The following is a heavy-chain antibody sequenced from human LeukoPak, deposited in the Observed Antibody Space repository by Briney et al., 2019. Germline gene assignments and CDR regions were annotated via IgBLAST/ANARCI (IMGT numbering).Heavy chain of an antibody. CDR2: ISAFNGKS. J-gene: IGHJ4*02. D-gene: IGHD1-14*01. CDR1: GFTFGSYG. V-gene: IGHV1-18*01. Sequence: ASVKVSCTASGFTFGSYGISWVRQASGQGLEWMGWISAFNGKSNYPQKFQGRVTMTTDTSTSTAYMELRSLRSDDTAVYYCAREAAGQANRDHFDTWGQGTLVSVSS. CDR3: AREAAGQANRDHFDT.